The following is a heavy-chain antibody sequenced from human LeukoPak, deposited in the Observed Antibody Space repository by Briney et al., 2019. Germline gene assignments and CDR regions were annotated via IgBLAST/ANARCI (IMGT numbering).Heavy chain of an antibody. J-gene: IGHJ4*02. CDR2: ICGSGDTT. D-gene: IGHD5-24*01. CDR1: GFTFNNYA. Sequence: GGSLRLSCAASGFTFNNYAMSWARQAPGKGLEWVSSICGSGDTTYYADSVKGRFTISRDNAKNSLSLQISSLTVEDTAVYYCAREALPIDGETHFDYWGQGTLVTVSS. CDR3: AREALPIDGETHFDY. V-gene: IGHV3-23*01.